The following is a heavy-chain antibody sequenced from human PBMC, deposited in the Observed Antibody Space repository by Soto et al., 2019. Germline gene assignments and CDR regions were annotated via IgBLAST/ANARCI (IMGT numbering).Heavy chain of an antibody. CDR3: SRVDPGETSPFDR. J-gene: IGHJ4*02. CDR2: IVVGSGNT. D-gene: IGHD3-10*01. Sequence: GASVKVSCKASGFTFSSTALQWVRQARGQRLEWIGWIVVGSGNTNYAQKFQQRVTITRDMSTSTAYMEVSSLRSEDAAVYYCSRVDPGETSPFDRWGQGTRVTVSS. V-gene: IGHV1-58*01. CDR1: GFTFSSTA.